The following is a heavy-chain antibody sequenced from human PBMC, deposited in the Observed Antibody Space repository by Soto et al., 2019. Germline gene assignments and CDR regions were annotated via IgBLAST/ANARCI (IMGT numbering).Heavy chain of an antibody. CDR3: AKDAPTFGGVIVPSGDY. D-gene: IGHD3-16*02. Sequence: EVQLLESGGGLVQPGGSLRLSCAASGFTFSSYAMSWVRQAPGKGLEWVSAISGSGGSTYYADSVKGRFTISRDTSKNTLYLQMNSLRAEATAVYYCAKDAPTFGGVIVPSGDYWGQGTLVTVSS. V-gene: IGHV3-23*01. J-gene: IGHJ4*02. CDR2: ISGSGGST. CDR1: GFTFSSYA.